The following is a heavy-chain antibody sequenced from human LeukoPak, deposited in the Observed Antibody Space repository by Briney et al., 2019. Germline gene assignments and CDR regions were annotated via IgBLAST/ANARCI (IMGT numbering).Heavy chain of an antibody. D-gene: IGHD2-2*01. CDR1: GGSFSGYY. Sequence: TSETLSLTCAVYGGSFSGYYWSWIRQPPGKGLEWIGEINHSGSTNYNPSLKSRVTISVDTSKNQFSLKLSSVTAADTAVYYCARSLYCSSTSCSGFDPWGQGTLVTVSS. CDR3: ARSLYCSSTSCSGFDP. V-gene: IGHV4-34*01. J-gene: IGHJ5*02. CDR2: INHSGST.